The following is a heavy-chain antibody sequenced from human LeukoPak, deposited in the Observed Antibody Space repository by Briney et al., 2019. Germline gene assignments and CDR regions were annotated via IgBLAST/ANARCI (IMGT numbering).Heavy chain of an antibody. D-gene: IGHD6-13*01. CDR3: ARSSSSWYLGY. CDR2: IYYSGST. J-gene: IGHJ4*02. CDR1: GGSINSYY. Sequence: SETLSLTCTVSGGSINSYYWSWIRQPPGKGLEWIGSIYYSGSTYYNPSLKSRVTISVDTSKNQFSLKLSSVTAADTAVYYCARSSSSWYLGYWGQGTLVTVSS. V-gene: IGHV4-59*12.